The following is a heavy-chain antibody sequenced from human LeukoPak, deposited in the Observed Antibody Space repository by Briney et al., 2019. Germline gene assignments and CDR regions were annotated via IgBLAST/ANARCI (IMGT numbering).Heavy chain of an antibody. J-gene: IGHJ4*02. D-gene: IGHD3-22*01. Sequence: SVKVSCKASGGTFSSYAISWVRQAPGQGLEWMGGIIPIFGTANYAQKFQGRVTITADESTSTAYMELSSLRSEDTAVYYCVTKAYDSSGYYLQWGQGTLVTVSS. CDR2: IIPIFGTA. V-gene: IGHV1-69*13. CDR3: VTKAYDSSGYYLQ. CDR1: GGTFSSYA.